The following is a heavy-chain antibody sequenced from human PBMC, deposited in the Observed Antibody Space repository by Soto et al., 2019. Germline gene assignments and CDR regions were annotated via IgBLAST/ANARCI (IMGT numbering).Heavy chain of an antibody. Sequence: EVQLVESGGGLVQPGESLRLSCAASGLTFSSSSMNWVRQAPGKGLEWVSYISSTSSTIYYADSVKGRFTISRDNAKNTLYLQMNSPSAEDTAVYACARDLNYGLVTYGGEGTVVTVSS. CDR3: ARDLNYGLVTY. CDR1: GLTFSSSS. D-gene: IGHD4-17*01. CDR2: ISSTSSTI. J-gene: IGHJ4*02. V-gene: IGHV3-48*01.